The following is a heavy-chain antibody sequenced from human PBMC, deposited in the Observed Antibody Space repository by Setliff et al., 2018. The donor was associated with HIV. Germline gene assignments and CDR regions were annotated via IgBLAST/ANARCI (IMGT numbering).Heavy chain of an antibody. CDR2: ISAYSGKT. D-gene: IGHD6-19*01. V-gene: IGHV1-18*01. CDR3: ATDPPGEQWLITPSGYFQN. Sequence: ASVKVSCKASGYTFIRYGISLVRQAPGQGLEWMGWISAYSGKTNYAQKFQGRVTMTTDTSTSTAYMELRSLRSDDTAVYYCATDPPGEQWLITPSGYFQNWGQGTLVTVSS. CDR1: GYTFIRYG. J-gene: IGHJ1*01.